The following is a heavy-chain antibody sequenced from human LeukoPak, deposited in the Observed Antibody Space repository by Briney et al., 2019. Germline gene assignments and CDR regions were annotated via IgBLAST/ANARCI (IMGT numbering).Heavy chain of an antibody. CDR2: IYSGGST. Sequence: GGSLRLSCAASGFTVSSNYMSWVRQAPGKGLEWVSVIYSGGSTYYADSVKGRFTISRDNSKNTLYLQMNSLRAEDTAVYYCARDEVGYCSSTSCSKGAFDVWGQGTMVAVSS. CDR1: GFTVSSNY. D-gene: IGHD2-2*03. CDR3: ARDEVGYCSSTSCSKGAFDV. V-gene: IGHV3-53*01. J-gene: IGHJ3*01.